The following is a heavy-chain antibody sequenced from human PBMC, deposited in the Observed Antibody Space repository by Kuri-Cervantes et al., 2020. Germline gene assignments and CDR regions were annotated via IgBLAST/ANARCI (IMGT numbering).Heavy chain of an antibody. Sequence: GGSLRLSCAASGFTFSSYAMSWVRQAPGKGLEWVSAISGSGGSTYYADSVKGRFTISRDNSKNTLYLQMNSLRAEDTAVYYCAKDQIGGLAYYSDYWGQGTLVTVSS. CDR3: AKDQIGGLAYYSDY. CDR2: ISGSGGST. J-gene: IGHJ4*02. D-gene: IGHD3-10*01. V-gene: IGHV3-23*01. CDR1: GFTFSSYA.